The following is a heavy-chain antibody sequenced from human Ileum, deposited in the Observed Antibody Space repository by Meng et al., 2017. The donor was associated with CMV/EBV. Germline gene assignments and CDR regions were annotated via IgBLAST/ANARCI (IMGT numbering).Heavy chain of an antibody. Sequence: GGSLRLSGAASGSSFSNSWMIWVRRAPGKGLGGVAKTNEDGSDKYYVDAVKGRFPIFRDNAKNSVYLQMNSLRAEDTDVYYCASTGPLYGLYFCYWGQGTLVSVSS. J-gene: IGHJ4*02. V-gene: IGHV3-7*01. CDR3: ASTGPLYGLYFCY. CDR1: GSSFSNSW. CDR2: TNEDGSDK. D-gene: IGHD2-8*01.